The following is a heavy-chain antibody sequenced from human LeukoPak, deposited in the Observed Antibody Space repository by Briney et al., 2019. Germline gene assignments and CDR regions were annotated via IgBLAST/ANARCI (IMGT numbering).Heavy chain of an antibody. J-gene: IGHJ3*02. CDR3: ARGGFGEDDAFDI. Sequence: SETLSLTCTVSGGSISSYYWSWIRQPPGKGLEWIGYIYYSGSTNYNPSLKSRVTISVDTSKNQFSLKLSSVTAADTAVYYCARGGFGEDDAFDIWGQGTMVTVSS. CDR1: GGSISSYY. V-gene: IGHV4-59*01. D-gene: IGHD3-10*01. CDR2: IYYSGST.